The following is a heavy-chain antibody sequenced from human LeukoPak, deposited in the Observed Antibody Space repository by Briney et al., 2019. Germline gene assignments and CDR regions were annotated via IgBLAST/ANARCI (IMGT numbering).Heavy chain of an antibody. CDR3: ARGCYYERSGYCPFDY. CDR1: GFIVSNNY. CDR2: IYSGGGT. D-gene: IGHD3-22*01. V-gene: IGHV3-53*01. J-gene: IGHJ4*02. Sequence: GGSLRLSCAASGFIVSNNYMNWVRQAPGRGLEWVSIIYSGGGTYYADSVKGRFTISRDNSKNTLYLQMNSLRADDTAVYYCARGCYYERSGYCPFDYWGPGTLVTVSS.